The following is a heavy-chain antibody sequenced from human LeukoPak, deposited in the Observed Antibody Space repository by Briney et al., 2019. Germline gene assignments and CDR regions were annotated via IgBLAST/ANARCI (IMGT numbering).Heavy chain of an antibody. CDR3: AREGGDSSGDYYFDY. CDR2: IRFDGSNK. CDR1: GFTFSRYG. Sequence: GGSLRLSCAASGFTFSRYGMHWVRQAPGKGLEWVAFIRFDGSNKYYADSLKGRFTISRDNSKNTLSLQMNSLRAEDTAVYYCAREGGDSSGDYYFDYWGQGTLVTVSS. D-gene: IGHD3-22*01. V-gene: IGHV3-30*02. J-gene: IGHJ4*02.